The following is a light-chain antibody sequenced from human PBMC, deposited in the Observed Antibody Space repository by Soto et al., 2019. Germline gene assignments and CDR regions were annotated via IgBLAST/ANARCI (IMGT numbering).Light chain of an antibody. Sequence: DIQITQSPSVMSASVAYRVDTTFRSSQGISNYLVWFQQKPGKVPKRLIYAASSLESGVPSRFSGSGSGTEFTLTISSLQPEDFATYFCIQHDNFPRTFGKGPKVDIK. CDR3: IQHDNFPRT. CDR1: QGISNY. V-gene: IGKV1-17*03. J-gene: IGKJ1*01. CDR2: AAS.